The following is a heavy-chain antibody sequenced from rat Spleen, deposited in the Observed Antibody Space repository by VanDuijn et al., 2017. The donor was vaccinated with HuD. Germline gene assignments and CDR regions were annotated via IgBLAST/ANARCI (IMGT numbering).Heavy chain of an antibody. CDR2: ISSGGGVT. CDR3: ARPTEGIAWFAY. V-gene: IGHV5-25*01. Sequence: EVQLVESGGGLVQTGRSLKLSCAASGFTFSSFPMAWVRQAPEKGPEWVASISSGGGVTYYRDSVKGRFTISRDIAKSILFLEMDSLRSEDTATYYCARPTEGIAWFAYWGQGTLVTVSS. CDR1: GFTFSSFP. D-gene: IGHD1-11*01. J-gene: IGHJ3*01.